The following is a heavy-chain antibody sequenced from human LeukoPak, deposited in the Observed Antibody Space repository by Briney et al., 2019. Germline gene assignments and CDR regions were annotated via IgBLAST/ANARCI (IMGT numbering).Heavy chain of an antibody. V-gene: IGHV1-46*01. J-gene: IGHJ4*02. CDR3: ARSYSGTYYAESGVDY. CDR1: GYTFINYY. CDR2: INPSGGST. D-gene: IGHD1-26*01. Sequence: GASETVSCKASGYTFINYYMHWVRQAPGQGLEWMGIINPSGGSTRYAQKFQGRVTMTRDTSTSTVYMELSSLRSEDTAVYYCARSYSGTYYAESGVDYWGQGTLITVSS.